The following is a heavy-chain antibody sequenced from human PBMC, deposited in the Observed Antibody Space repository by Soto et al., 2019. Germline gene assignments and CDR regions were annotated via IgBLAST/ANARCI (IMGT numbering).Heavy chain of an antibody. J-gene: IGHJ3*02. V-gene: IGHV4-59*01. CDR2: IYYSGST. D-gene: IGHD3-10*01. Sequence: SETLSLTCTVSGGSISSYYWSWIRQPPGKGLEWIGYIYYSGSTNYNPSLKSRVTISVDTSKNQFSLKLSSVTAADTAVYYCAREAPVVGSGSYSLEDAFDIWGQGTMVTVSS. CDR3: AREAPVVGSGSYSLEDAFDI. CDR1: GGSISSYY.